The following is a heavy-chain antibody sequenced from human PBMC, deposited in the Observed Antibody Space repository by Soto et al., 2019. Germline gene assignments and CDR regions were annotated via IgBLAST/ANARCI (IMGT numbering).Heavy chain of an antibody. CDR1: GFDVSNTD. CDR3: AREAIIVIAAPEYYFDY. Sequence: GGSLRLSCAASGFDVSNTDMSWVRQAPGKGLEWVSVIYSGGYTNYADSVKGRYIVSRDSLKNTLYLQMDSLRAEDTAVYYCAREAIIVIAAPEYYFDYWGQGTLVTVSS. CDR2: IYSGGYT. J-gene: IGHJ4*02. V-gene: IGHV3-66*01. D-gene: IGHD3-22*01.